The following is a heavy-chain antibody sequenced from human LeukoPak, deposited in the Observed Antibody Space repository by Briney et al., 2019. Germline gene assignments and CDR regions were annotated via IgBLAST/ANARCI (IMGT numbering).Heavy chain of an antibody. D-gene: IGHD4-11*01. CDR2: INHSGST. CDR1: GGSFSGYY. Sequence: SETLSLTCAVYGGSFSGYYWSWIRQPPGKGLEWIGEINHSGSTNYNPSLKSRVTISVDTSKNQFSLKLSSVTAADTAVYYCARGYRSNCYYYYMDVWGKGTTVTVSS. J-gene: IGHJ6*03. CDR3: ARGYRSNCYYYYMDV. V-gene: IGHV4-34*01.